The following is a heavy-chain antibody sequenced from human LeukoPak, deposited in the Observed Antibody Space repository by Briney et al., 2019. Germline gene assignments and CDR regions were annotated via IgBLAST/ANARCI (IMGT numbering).Heavy chain of an antibody. Sequence: PSETLSLTCAVYGGSFSGYYWGWIRQPPGKGLEWIGEINHSGSTNYNPSLKSRVTISVDTSKNQFSLKLSSVTAADTAVYYCARGGIGHWFDPWGQGTLVTVSS. D-gene: IGHD1-14*01. V-gene: IGHV4-34*01. CDR1: GGSFSGYY. J-gene: IGHJ5*02. CDR3: ARGGIGHWFDP. CDR2: INHSGST.